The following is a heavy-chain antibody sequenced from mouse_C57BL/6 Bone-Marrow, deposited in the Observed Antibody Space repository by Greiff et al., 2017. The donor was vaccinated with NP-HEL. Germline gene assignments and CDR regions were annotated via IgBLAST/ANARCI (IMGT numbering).Heavy chain of an antibody. V-gene: IGHV1-9*01. J-gene: IGHJ2*01. CDR1: GYTFTGYW. CDR3: AREITTVVADY. CDR2: ILPGRGST. Sequence: VQLQQSGAELMKPGASVKLSCKATGYTFTGYWIEWVKQRPGHGLEWIGEILPGRGSTNYNEKFKGKATFTADTSSNTAYMQLSSLTTEDSAIYYCAREITTVVADYWSQGTTLTVSS. D-gene: IGHD1-1*01.